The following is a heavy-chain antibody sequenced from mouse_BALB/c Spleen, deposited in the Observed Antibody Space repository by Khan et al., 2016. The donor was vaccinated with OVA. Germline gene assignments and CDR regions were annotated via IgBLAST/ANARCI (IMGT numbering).Heavy chain of an antibody. V-gene: IGHV5-6-4*01. J-gene: IGHJ3*01. CDR3: TASY. CDR2: ITSGGSYT. Sequence: EVELVESGGDLVKPGGSLKLSCAASGFTFSSYTMSWVRQTPEKRLEWVATITSGGSYTYYPDSVKGRFTISRDNAKNNLYLQMSSLKSEDTAMYYCTASYWGQGTLVTVSA. CDR1: GFTFSSYT.